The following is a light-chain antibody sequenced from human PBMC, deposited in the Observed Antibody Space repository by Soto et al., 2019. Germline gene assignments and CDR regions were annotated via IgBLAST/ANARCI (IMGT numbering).Light chain of an antibody. CDR1: SGDVGAYNF. CDR2: DVN. Sequence: QSALTQPRSVSGSPGQSVAISCTGTSGDVGAYNFVSWYQQHPGNAPKLIIYDVNSRPSGVPHRFSGSKSGNTASLTISGLPDEDEADYYCCSYAGNSSYVFGAGTKLTVL. J-gene: IGLJ1*01. CDR3: CSYAGNSSYV. V-gene: IGLV2-11*01.